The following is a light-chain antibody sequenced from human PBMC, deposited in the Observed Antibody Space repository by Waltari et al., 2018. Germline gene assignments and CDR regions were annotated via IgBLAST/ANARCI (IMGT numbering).Light chain of an antibody. CDR1: QSVSSY. Sequence: DIQVTQSPSSLSASVGDRVTLTCRTSQSVSSYLNWYQQRPGQAPTLLIYAASTLHRGVPSRFSGSGSGTDYTLTITGLQPEDFATYFCRQSYNTPRTFGLGTKLQIK. V-gene: IGKV1-39*01. CDR2: AAS. J-gene: IGKJ2*01. CDR3: RQSYNTPRT.